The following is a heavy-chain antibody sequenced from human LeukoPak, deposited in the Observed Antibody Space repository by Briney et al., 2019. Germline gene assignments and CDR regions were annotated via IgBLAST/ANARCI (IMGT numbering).Heavy chain of an antibody. CDR3: AKGSALAAAGPNWFDP. CDR2: INAGNGNT. Sequence: GASVKVSCKASGYTFTSYAMHWVRQAPGQRLEWMGWINAGNGNTKYSQKFQGRVTITRDTSASTAYMELSSLRSEDTAVYYCAKGSALAAAGPNWFDPWGQGTLVTVSS. D-gene: IGHD6-13*01. J-gene: IGHJ5*02. V-gene: IGHV1-3*01. CDR1: GYTFTSYA.